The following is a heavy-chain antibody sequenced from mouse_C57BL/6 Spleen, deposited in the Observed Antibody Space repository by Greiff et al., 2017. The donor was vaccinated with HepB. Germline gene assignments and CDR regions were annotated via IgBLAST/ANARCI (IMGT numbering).Heavy chain of an antibody. CDR3: ARAYEGGYYAMDY. V-gene: IGHV3-6*01. Sequence: EVKLQESGPGLVKPSQSLSLTCSVTGYSITSGYYWNWIRQFPGNKLEWMGYISYDGSNNYNPSLKNRISITRDTSKNQFFLKLNSVTTEDTATYYCARAYEGGYYAMDYWGQGTSVTVSS. CDR1: GYSITSGYY. CDR2: ISYDGSN. D-gene: IGHD2-12*01. J-gene: IGHJ4*01.